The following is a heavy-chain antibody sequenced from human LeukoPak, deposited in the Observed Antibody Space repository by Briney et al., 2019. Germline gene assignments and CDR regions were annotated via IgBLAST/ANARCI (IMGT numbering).Heavy chain of an antibody. Sequence: ASVKVSCKASGYTFTGYYMHWVRQAPGQGLEWMGWINPNSGGTNYAQKFQGRVTMTRDTSISTAYMELSSLRSEDTAVYYCARDTVTTNYYYYYGMDVWGQGTTVTVSS. J-gene: IGHJ6*02. D-gene: IGHD4-17*01. V-gene: IGHV1-2*02. CDR3: ARDTVTTNYYYYYGMDV. CDR1: GYTFTGYY. CDR2: INPNSGGT.